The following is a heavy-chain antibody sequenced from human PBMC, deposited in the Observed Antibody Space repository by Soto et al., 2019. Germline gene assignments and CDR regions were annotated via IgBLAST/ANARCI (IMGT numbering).Heavy chain of an antibody. CDR3: ATQTISYTWDV. Sequence: QVQLQESGPGLVKPSGTLSLSCAVSGGSLTNTKWWTWVRQAPGKGLEWMGAISRSESSTYNPSLKGRVAMSLDPSNNQSSLRLISVTAADTAVYYCATQTISYTWDVWGQGTTVTVS. CDR1: GGSLTNTKW. J-gene: IGHJ6*02. D-gene: IGHD1-1*01. CDR2: ISRSESS. V-gene: IGHV4-4*02.